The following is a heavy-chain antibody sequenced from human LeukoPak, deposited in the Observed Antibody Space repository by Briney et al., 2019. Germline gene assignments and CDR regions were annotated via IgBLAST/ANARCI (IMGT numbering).Heavy chain of an antibody. CDR3: ARDRAVGASDSYDL. CDR2: ISTSDRRV. V-gene: IGHV3-11*04. CDR1: GFTFSDRY. Sequence: PGGSLRLSCTGSGFTFSDRYMAWIRQRPGKGLEWLSYISTSDRRVYLADSVKGRFTVSRDDARKSLFLQTNSLRPDDTAVYYCARDRAVGASDSYDLWGPGTMVIVSS. J-gene: IGHJ3*01. D-gene: IGHD4-23*01.